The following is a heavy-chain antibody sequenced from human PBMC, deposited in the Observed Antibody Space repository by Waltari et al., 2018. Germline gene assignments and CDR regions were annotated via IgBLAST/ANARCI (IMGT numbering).Heavy chain of an antibody. CDR3: AGDSSGYYAFDF. V-gene: IGHV3-23*01. J-gene: IGHJ4*02. Sequence: EVQLLESGGDLVQPGGSLRLSCSGSGFTFRTFAMGWVRQPPGKGLEWDSTITGGGGATYYSDSVKVRFTTSRDNSKNTLYLQMNTLRPEDTAIYFCAGDSSGYYAFDFWGRGTLVAVSS. CDR1: GFTFRTFA. CDR2: ITGGGGAT. D-gene: IGHD6-19*01.